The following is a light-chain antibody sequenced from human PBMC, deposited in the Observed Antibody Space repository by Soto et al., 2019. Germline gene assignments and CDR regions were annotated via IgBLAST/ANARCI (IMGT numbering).Light chain of an antibody. CDR3: CSYAASNTLP. CDR1: SNDVGGFNY. J-gene: IGLJ2*01. Sequence: QSALTQPRSVSGSPGQSVTISCTGTSNDVGGFNYVSWYQQHPGKAPKLGIYDVSKRPSGVPDRFFGSKSGNTASLTISGLQTEDEADYYCCSYAASNTLPFGGGTKLTVL. CDR2: DVS. V-gene: IGLV2-11*01.